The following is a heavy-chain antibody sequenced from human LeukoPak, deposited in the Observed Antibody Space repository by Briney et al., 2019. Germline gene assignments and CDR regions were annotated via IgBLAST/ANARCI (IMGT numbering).Heavy chain of an antibody. CDR3: ARMSTNLAFDI. J-gene: IGHJ3*02. CDR2: INPNSGGT. Sequence: ASVKVSCKASGYTFTGNYMHWVRQAPGQGLEWMGRINPNSGGTNYAQKFQGRVTMTRDTSISTAYMELSRLRSDDTAVYYCARMSTNLAFDIWGQGTMVTVSS. CDR1: GYTFTGNY. D-gene: IGHD5-24*01. V-gene: IGHV1-2*06.